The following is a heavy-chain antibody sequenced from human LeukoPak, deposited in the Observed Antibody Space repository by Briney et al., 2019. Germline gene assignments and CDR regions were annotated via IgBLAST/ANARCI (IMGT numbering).Heavy chain of an antibody. D-gene: IGHD3-22*01. CDR3: ASGDRSTYYFRY. J-gene: IGHJ4*02. V-gene: IGHV4-31*03. CDR1: GGSIISDYSY. CDR2: ISYNGNT. Sequence: SETLSLTCTVSGGSIISDYSYWHWLRQHPGTGLEWIGYISYNGNTNHNPSLKSRITISLDTSENQFSLKLTSVTAADTAVYYCASGDRSTYYFRYWGQGTLVTVSS.